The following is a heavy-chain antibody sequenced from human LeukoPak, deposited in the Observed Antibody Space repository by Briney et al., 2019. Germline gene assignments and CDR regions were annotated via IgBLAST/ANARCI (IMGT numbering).Heavy chain of an antibody. V-gene: IGHV1-2*02. CDR3: ARDNDWGPDF. J-gene: IGHJ4*02. D-gene: IGHD3-9*01. CDR1: GYLFTGYY. Sequence: GASVKVSCKASGYLFTGYYIHWVRQAPGQGLEWMGWINPNSGGTNYAQKFQDRVTMTRDTSISTVYMELSRLTSDDTATYYCARDNDWGPDFWGQGTLVTVSS. CDR2: INPNSGGT.